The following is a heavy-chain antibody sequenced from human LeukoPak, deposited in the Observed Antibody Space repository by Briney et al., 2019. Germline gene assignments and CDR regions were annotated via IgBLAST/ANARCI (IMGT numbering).Heavy chain of an antibody. V-gene: IGHV3-23*01. J-gene: IGHJ6*02. CDR2: LRGSDGST. CDR3: AKVLRYYDSSGRLFGMDV. D-gene: IGHD3-22*01. Sequence: GGSLRLSCAASGFTFSSHAMSWARHAPGKGLEWVSTLRGSDGSTYYADSVKGRFIISRDTSKNTLYLQMNSLRAEDTAVYYCAKVLRYYDSSGRLFGMDVWGQGTTVTVSS. CDR1: GFTFSSHA.